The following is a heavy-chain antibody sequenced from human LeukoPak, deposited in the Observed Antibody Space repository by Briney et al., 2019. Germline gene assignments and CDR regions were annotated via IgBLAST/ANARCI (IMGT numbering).Heavy chain of an antibody. V-gene: IGHV3-66*01. CDR3: ARDLTGYSSSWYYYYYGMDV. CDR1: GFTVSSNY. CDR2: IYSGGST. J-gene: IGHJ6*02. D-gene: IGHD6-13*01. Sequence: GGSLRLSCAASGFTVSSNYMSWVRQAPGKGLEWVSVIYSGGSTYYADSVKGRFTISRDNSKNTLYLQMNSLRAEDTAVYYCARDLTGYSSSWYYYYYGMDVLGQGTTVTVSS.